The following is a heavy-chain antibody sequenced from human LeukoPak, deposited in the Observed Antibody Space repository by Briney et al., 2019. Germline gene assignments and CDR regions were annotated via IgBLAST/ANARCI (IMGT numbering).Heavy chain of an antibody. CDR1: GGSISSSNW. CDR3: ARGRRVVVYYYYYYYMDV. D-gene: IGHD3-22*01. Sequence: SGTLSLTCAVSGGSISSSNWWSWVRQPPGKGLEWIGEIYHSGSTNYNPSLKSRVTISVDKSKNQFSLKLSSVTAADTAVYYCARGRRVVVYYYYYYYMDVWGKGTTVTVSS. CDR2: IYHSGST. J-gene: IGHJ6*03. V-gene: IGHV4-4*02.